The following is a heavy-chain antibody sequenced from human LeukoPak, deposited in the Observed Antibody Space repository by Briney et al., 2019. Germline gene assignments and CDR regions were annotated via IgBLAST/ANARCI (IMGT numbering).Heavy chain of an antibody. CDR1: GGSISSYY. D-gene: IGHD1-1*01. Sequence: SETLSLTCTVSGGSISSYYWTWIRQPPGKGLEWIGYIYYSGSTNYNPSLKSRVTISVDTSKNQFSLKLSSVTAADTAVYYCARDGIATDYWGQGTLVTVSS. J-gene: IGHJ4*02. CDR3: ARDGIATDY. CDR2: IYYSGST. V-gene: IGHV4-59*01.